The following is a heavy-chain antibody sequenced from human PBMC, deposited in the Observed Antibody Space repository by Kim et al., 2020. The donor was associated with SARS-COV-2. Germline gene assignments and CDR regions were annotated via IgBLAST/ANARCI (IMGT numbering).Heavy chain of an antibody. CDR1: GFTFSSYG. J-gene: IGHJ4*02. CDR3: AKDDSSGSGYFDY. CDR2: ISYDGSNK. V-gene: IGHV3-30*18. D-gene: IGHD3-22*01. Sequence: GGSLRLSCAASGFTFSSYGMHWVRQAPGKGLEWVAVISYDGSNKYYADSVKGRFTISRDNSKNTLYLQMNSLRAEDTAVYYCAKDDSSGSGYFDYWGQGTLVTVSS.